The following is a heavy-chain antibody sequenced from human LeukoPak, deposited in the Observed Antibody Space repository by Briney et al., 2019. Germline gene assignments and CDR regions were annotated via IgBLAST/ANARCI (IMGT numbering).Heavy chain of an antibody. V-gene: IGHV3-49*04. CDR3: TRSMVEIPYFDY. Sequence: GGSLRLSCTASGLTFGDYAMSWVRQAPGKGLEWVGFIRSKAYGGTTEYAASVKGRFTISRDDSKSIAYLQMNSLKTEDTAVYYCTRSMVEIPYFDYWGQGTLVTVSS. CDR2: IRSKAYGGTT. J-gene: IGHJ4*02. CDR1: GLTFGDYA. D-gene: IGHD3-10*01.